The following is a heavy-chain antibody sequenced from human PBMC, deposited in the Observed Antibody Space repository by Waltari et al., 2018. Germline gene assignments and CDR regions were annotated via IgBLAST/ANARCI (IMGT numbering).Heavy chain of an antibody. D-gene: IGHD2-2*01. V-gene: IGHV3-21*01. Sequence: EVQLVESGGGLVKPGGSLRLSCAASGFTFSSYSMNWVRQAPGKGLEWVSSISSSSSYIDYPQSVNGLFTSSRDNAKNSLYLQMNSLRAEDTAVYYCARAQVVPAANEGGGYYYYYGMDVWGQGTTVTVSS. CDR1: GFTFSSYS. CDR3: ARAQVVPAANEGGGYYYYYGMDV. J-gene: IGHJ6*02. CDR2: ISSSSSYI.